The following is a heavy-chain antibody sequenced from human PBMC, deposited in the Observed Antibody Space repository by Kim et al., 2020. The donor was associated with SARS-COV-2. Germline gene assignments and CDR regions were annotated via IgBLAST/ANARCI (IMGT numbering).Heavy chain of an antibody. D-gene: IGHD5-12*01. V-gene: IGHV3-74*01. Sequence: AASVRGRFTIARDNAKNTMYLQMNSLRAEDTAVYYCARDGRDGYRSGDYWGQGTLVTVSS. CDR3: ARDGRDGYRSGDY. J-gene: IGHJ4*02.